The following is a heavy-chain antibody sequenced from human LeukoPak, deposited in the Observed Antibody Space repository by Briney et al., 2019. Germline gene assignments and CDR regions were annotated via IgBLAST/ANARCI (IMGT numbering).Heavy chain of an antibody. D-gene: IGHD3-22*01. Sequence: GALRLSCAASGFTFSNYDIHWVRQAPGKGLEWVTFIRYDGSIKYFADSVKGRFTISRDNSKNILYLQMNSLRAEDTAVYYCAKGRYYDRSGYPIDYWGQGTLVTVSS. V-gene: IGHV3-30*02. J-gene: IGHJ4*02. CDR1: GFTFSNYD. CDR2: IRYDGSIK. CDR3: AKGRYYDRSGYPIDY.